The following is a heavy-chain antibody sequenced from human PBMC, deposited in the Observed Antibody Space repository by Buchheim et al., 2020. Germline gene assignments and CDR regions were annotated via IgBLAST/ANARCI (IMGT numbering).Heavy chain of an antibody. CDR2: INQDGSQK. CDR3: AQAGTGGY. V-gene: IGHV3-7*01. CDR1: GFTFTDYW. J-gene: IGHJ4*02. Sequence: EVQVVESGGGLVQPGGSLRLSCAASGFTFTDYWMHWVRQAPGQGLEWVANINQDGSQKYYVDSVKGRFTISRDNAKNSVYLKMNSLRVDDTAVYYCAQAGTGGYWGQGTL. D-gene: IGHD1/OR15-1a*01.